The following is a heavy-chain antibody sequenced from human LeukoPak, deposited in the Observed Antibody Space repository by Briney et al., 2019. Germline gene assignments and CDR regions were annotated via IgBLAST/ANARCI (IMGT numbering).Heavy chain of an antibody. D-gene: IGHD6-13*01. Sequence: GGSLRLSCAASGFTFSSYSMNWVRQAPGKGLEWVSSISSSSSYMYYADSVKGRFTISRDNAKNSLYLQMNSLRAEDTAVYYCARVFSALYSSSWYDYWGQGTLVTVSS. CDR1: GFTFSSYS. J-gene: IGHJ4*02. CDR3: ARVFSALYSSSWYDY. V-gene: IGHV3-21*01. CDR2: ISSSSSYM.